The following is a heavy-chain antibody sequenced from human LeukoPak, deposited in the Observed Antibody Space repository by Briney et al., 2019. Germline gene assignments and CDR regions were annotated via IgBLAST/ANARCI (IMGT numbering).Heavy chain of an antibody. J-gene: IGHJ4*01. V-gene: IGHV3-7*01. D-gene: IGHD6-13*01. CDR2: IKQDGGEK. Sequence: VGPLRLSCAVSGFTFSSYWMNWVRQAPGKGLEWVASIKQDGGEKSYVDSVKGRFTISRDNAKNSLYLQMSSLRAEDTAVYYCARDGTAAGLYFDLWGQGTLVTVSS. CDR1: GFTFSSYW. CDR3: ARDGTAAGLYFDL.